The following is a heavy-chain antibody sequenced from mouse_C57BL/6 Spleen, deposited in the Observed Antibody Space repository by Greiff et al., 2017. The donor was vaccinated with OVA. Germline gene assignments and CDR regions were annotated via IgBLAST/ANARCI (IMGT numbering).Heavy chain of an antibody. Sequence: EVQRVESGGGLVKPGGSLKLSCAASGFTFSSYAMSWVRQTPEKRLEWVATISDGGSYTYYPDNVKGRFTISRDNAKNNLYLQMSHLKSEDTAMYYCAREHYGNYVDYWGQGTNLTVSS. CDR3: AREHYGNYVDY. J-gene: IGHJ2*01. V-gene: IGHV5-4*01. CDR1: GFTFSSYA. D-gene: IGHD2-1*01. CDR2: ISDGGSYT.